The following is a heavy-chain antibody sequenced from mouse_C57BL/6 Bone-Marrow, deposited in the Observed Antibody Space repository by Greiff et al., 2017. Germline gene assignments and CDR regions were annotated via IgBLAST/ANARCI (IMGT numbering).Heavy chain of an antibody. CDR3: ARHALITTVAWFDC. CDR1: GFTFSSYG. CDR2: LSSGGSYT. D-gene: IGHD1-1*01. Sequence: EVQGVESGGDLVKPGGSLKLSCAASGFTFSSYGMSWVRQTPDKRLEWVATLSSGGSYTYYPDSVKGRFTISRDNAKNTLYLLMSSLYSEYTAMYYCARHALITTVAWFDCWGPGTTLP. J-gene: IGHJ2*01. V-gene: IGHV5-6*01.